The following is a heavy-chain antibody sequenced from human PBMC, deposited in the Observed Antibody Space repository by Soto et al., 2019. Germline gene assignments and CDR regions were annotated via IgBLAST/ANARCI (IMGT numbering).Heavy chain of an antibody. CDR3: ARDPDYGDDPFYFDY. CDR1: GGSVSSGSYY. D-gene: IGHD4-17*01. J-gene: IGHJ4*02. V-gene: IGHV4-61*01. Sequence: LSLTFTVSGGSVSSGSYYWSWIRQPPGKGLEWIGYIYYSGSTNYNPSLKSRVTISVDTSKNQFSLKLSSVTAADTAVYYCARDPDYGDDPFYFDYWGQGTLVTVSS. CDR2: IYYSGST.